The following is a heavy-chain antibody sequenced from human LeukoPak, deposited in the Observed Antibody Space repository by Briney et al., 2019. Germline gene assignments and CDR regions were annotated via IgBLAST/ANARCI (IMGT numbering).Heavy chain of an antibody. Sequence: GGSLRLSCSASGFTFNNYWMNWVRQAPGKGLEWVSAISGSGGSTYYADSVKGRFTISRDNSKNTLYLQMNSLRAEDTAVYYCAKDRSSGYYYVPVNWFDPWGQGTLVTVSS. D-gene: IGHD3-22*01. J-gene: IGHJ5*02. CDR1: GFTFNNYW. V-gene: IGHV3-23*01. CDR2: ISGSGGST. CDR3: AKDRSSGYYYVPVNWFDP.